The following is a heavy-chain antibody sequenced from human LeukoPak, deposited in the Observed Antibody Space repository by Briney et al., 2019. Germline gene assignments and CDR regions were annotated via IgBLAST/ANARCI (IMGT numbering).Heavy chain of an antibody. Sequence: SETLSLTCTVSGGSISTYYWSWIRQPPGKGLEWIGYIYYSGSTNYNPSLKSRVTISVDTSKNQFSLKLSSVTAADTAVYYCARGGLEALTGYYSRYYYYYYMDVWGKGTTVTISS. J-gene: IGHJ6*03. D-gene: IGHD3-9*01. CDR1: GGSISTYY. CDR3: ARGGLEALTGYYSRYYYYYYMDV. V-gene: IGHV4-59*01. CDR2: IYYSGST.